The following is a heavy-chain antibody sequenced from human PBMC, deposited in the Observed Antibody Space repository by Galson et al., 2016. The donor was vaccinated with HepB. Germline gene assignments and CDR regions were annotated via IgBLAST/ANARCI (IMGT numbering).Heavy chain of an antibody. J-gene: IGHJ4*02. D-gene: IGHD1-14*01. Sequence: SLRLSCAASEFTFYTYAMHWVRQAPGKGLEWVALIWYDGSIEYYADSVKGRFTISRDNSKKTLYLQMNSLRAEDTAVYYCAKDRVRNSLPPYYFDYWGQGTLVTVSS. CDR2: IWYDGSIE. CDR3: AKDRVRNSLPPYYFDY. CDR1: EFTFYTYA. V-gene: IGHV3-33*06.